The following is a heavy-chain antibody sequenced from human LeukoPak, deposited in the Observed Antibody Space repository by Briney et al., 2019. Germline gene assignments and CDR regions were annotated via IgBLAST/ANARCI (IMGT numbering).Heavy chain of an antibody. Sequence: KPGGSLRLSCAASGFTFSDYYMSWIRQAPGKGLEWVSYISSSGSSIYYADSVKGRFTISRDNAKNSLYLQTNSLRAEDTAVYYCARVRPYCSGGSCYSMDYWGQGTLVTVSS. CDR1: GFTFSDYY. D-gene: IGHD2-15*01. CDR2: ISSSGSSI. CDR3: ARVRPYCSGGSCYSMDY. J-gene: IGHJ4*02. V-gene: IGHV3-11*04.